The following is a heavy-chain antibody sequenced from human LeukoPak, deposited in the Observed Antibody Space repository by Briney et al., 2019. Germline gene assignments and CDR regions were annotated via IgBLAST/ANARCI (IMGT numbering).Heavy chain of an antibody. CDR2: INSDGSRT. CDR3: ARPKNGDYLPNDAFDI. D-gene: IGHD4-17*01. Sequence: PGGSLRLSCAASGFTFSSYWMHWVRQAPGKGLVCVSRINSDGSRTSYADSVKGRFTISRDNAKNTLYLQMNSLRAEDTAVYYCARPKNGDYLPNDAFDIWGQGTMVTVSS. J-gene: IGHJ3*02. CDR1: GFTFSSYW. V-gene: IGHV3-74*01.